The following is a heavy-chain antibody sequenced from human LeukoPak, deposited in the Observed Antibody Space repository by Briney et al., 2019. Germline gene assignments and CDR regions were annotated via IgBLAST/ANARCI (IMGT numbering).Heavy chain of an antibody. Sequence: ASETLSLTCAVYGGSFSGYYWSWIRQPPGKGLEWIGEINHSGSTNYNPSLKSRVTISVATSKNQFSLKLSSATAADTAVYYCARLPYYYDSSGYYYFSFDYWGQETLVTVSS. D-gene: IGHD3-22*01. V-gene: IGHV4-34*01. CDR1: GGSFSGYY. J-gene: IGHJ4*02. CDR2: INHSGST. CDR3: ARLPYYYDSSGYYYFSFDY.